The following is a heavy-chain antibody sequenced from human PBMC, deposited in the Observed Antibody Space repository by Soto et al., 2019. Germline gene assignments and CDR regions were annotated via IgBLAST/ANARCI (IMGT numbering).Heavy chain of an antibody. CDR1: GGSISSYY. V-gene: IGHV4-4*07. D-gene: IGHD6-13*01. J-gene: IGHJ6*02. CDR3: AGNIAAAGRRYYGMDV. Sequence: QVQLQESGPGLVKPSETLSLTCTVSGGSISSYYWSWIRQPAGKGREWIGRISTTETTNYNPSLKSRVSMSLDTSKSQVSLKLSSVTAADAAVYYCAGNIAAAGRRYYGMDVWGQGTTVTVSS. CDR2: ISTTETT.